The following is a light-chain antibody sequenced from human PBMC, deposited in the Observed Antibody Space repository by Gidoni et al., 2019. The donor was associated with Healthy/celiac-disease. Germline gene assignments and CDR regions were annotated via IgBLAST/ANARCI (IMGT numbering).Light chain of an antibody. CDR2: QDS. CDR3: QALDSSTAHVV. V-gene: IGLV3-1*01. J-gene: IGLJ2*01. Sequence: SYELTQPPSVSVPTGQTASITCSGDKLGEKYACWYQQKPGQSPVLVIYQDSKRPSGIPERFSGSNAGNTASLTISGTQAMDEDDDYCQALDSSTAHVVFGGGTKLTVL. CDR1: KLGEKY.